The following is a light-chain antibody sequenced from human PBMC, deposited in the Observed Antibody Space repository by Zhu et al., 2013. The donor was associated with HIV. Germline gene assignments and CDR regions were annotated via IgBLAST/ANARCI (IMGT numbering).Light chain of an antibody. J-gene: IGKJ1*01. CDR3: LQHLTYPRT. CDR2: AAC. CDR1: QGIRHD. Sequence: DIQMTQSPSSLSASVGDRVTITCRASQGIRHDLGWYQQKPGKAPQRPIYAACSLQSGVPSRFSGRGSGTEFTLTISSLQPEDFATYYYLQHLTYPRTFGQGTK. V-gene: IGKV1-17*01.